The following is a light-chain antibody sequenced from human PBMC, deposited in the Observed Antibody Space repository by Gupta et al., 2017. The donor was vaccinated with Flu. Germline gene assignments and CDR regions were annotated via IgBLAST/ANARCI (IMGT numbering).Light chain of an antibody. V-gene: IGKV1-5*03. CDR1: QSISGW. J-gene: IGKJ1*01. CDR2: KAS. CDR3: QQYNNYWT. Sequence: DVQMTQSPSTLSASVGDRVTITCRASQSISGWLAWYQQKPGKAPKLLIYKASSLESGVPSRLSGSGAGTEFTLTISSRQPDDFATYDCQQYNNYWTFGQGTKVEIK.